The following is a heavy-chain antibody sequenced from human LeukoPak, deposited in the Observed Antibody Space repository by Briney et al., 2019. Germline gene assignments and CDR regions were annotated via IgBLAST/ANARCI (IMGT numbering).Heavy chain of an antibody. Sequence: GASVKVSCKASGYTFTSYGISWVRQAPGQGLEWMGWISAYNGNTNYAQKFQGRVTITTDESTSTAYMELSSLRSEDTAVYYCARGKYYDFRSGYSYWGQGTLVTVSS. J-gene: IGHJ4*02. D-gene: IGHD3-3*01. CDR2: ISAYNGNT. V-gene: IGHV1-18*01. CDR1: GYTFTSYG. CDR3: ARGKYYDFRSGYSY.